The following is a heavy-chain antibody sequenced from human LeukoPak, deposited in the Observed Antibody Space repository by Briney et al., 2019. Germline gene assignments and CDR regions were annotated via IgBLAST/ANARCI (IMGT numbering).Heavy chain of an antibody. D-gene: IGHD6-13*01. CDR2: ISYDGSNK. CDR3: AKAYGTSIAAALYFDY. V-gene: IGHV3-30*18. J-gene: IGHJ4*02. Sequence: GGSLRLSCAASGFTFSSYGMHWVRQAPGKGLEWVAVISYDGSNKYYADSVKGRFTISRGNSKNTLYLQMNSLRAEDTAVYYCAKAYGTSIAAALYFDYWGQGTLVTVSS. CDR1: GFTFSSYG.